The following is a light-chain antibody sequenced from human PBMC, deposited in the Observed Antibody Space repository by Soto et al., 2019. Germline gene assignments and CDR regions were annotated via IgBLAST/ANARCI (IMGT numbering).Light chain of an antibody. J-gene: IGKJ3*01. V-gene: IGKV1-33*01. CDR1: QDSNTF. Sequence: DIQVTQSPPSLSASVGDRVTVTCQASQDSNTFLNWFQQSPGEAPQLLIYATTHLEPAVPPRFSGRQSGTDFILSISSLQPEDVGTYYCQQSDNLPAFNFGPGTKVYI. CDR2: ATT. CDR3: QQSDNLPAFN.